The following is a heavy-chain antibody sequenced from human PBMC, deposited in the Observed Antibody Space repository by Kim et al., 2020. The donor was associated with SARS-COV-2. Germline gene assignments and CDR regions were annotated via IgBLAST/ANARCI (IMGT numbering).Heavy chain of an antibody. Sequence: NSRVTISVHTSNNQFSLKLSSVTAADTAVYYCARLNLGANYYDSSGYFDYWGQGTLVTVSS. J-gene: IGHJ4*02. D-gene: IGHD3-22*01. CDR3: ARLNLGANYYDSSGYFDY. V-gene: IGHV4-39*01.